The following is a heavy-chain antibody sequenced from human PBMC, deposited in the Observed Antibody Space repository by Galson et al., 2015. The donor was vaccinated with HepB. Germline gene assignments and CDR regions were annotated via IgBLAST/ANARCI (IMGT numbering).Heavy chain of an antibody. Sequence: SLRLSCAASGFTVSSSYMSWVRHTPGKGLECVSVIYGGGSTFYADSVKGRFTISRDNFKNTLHLQMNSLRAEDTAVYYCAKDTYHDSSGYYRSDYWGLGTLVTVSS. CDR3: AKDTYHDSSGYYRSDY. CDR2: IYGGGST. V-gene: IGHV3-66*01. D-gene: IGHD3-22*01. J-gene: IGHJ4*02. CDR1: GFTVSSSY.